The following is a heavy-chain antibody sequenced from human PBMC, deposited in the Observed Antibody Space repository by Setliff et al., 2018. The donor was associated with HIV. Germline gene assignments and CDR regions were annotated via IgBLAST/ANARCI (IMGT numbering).Heavy chain of an antibody. D-gene: IGHD3-22*01. CDR1: GGSISTSY. CDR2: IYISGTT. Sequence: SETLSLTCTVSGGSISTSYWNWIRQPPGKGLEWIAYIYISGTTNYNPSLKSRVTISLDTSRNQFYLNLNSVTDADTALYYCARVGFDRSGYYRPFDYWGQGTLVTVSS. V-gene: IGHV4-4*09. J-gene: IGHJ4*02. CDR3: ARVGFDRSGYYRPFDY.